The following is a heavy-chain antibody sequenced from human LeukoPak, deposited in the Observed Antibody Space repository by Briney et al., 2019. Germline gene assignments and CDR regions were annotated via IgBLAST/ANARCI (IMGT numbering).Heavy chain of an antibody. CDR3: ARGGYSYGYSPYYFDY. D-gene: IGHD5-18*01. J-gene: IGHJ4*02. CDR1: GGSFSGYY. Sequence: SETLSLTCAVYGGSFSGYYWSWIRQPPGKGLEWIGEINHRGSTNYNPSLKSRGTISVDTSKNQFSLKLSSVTAADTAVYYCARGGYSYGYSPYYFDYWGQGTLVTVSS. CDR2: INHRGST. V-gene: IGHV4-34*01.